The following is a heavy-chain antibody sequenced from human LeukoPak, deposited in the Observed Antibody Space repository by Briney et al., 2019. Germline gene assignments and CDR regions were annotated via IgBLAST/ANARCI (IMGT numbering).Heavy chain of an antibody. J-gene: IGHJ4*02. CDR2: INPNSGGT. V-gene: IGHV1-2*06. Sequence: ASVKVSCKASGYTFTVYYIRWVRQAPGQGLEWMGRINPNSGGTNYAQMFQGRVTMTRDTSISTAYIELSRLSSDDTAVYYCARDGKETADRNTALDYWGQGSLVTVSS. CDR1: GYTFTVYY. CDR3: ARDGKETADRNTALDY. D-gene: IGHD2-21*02.